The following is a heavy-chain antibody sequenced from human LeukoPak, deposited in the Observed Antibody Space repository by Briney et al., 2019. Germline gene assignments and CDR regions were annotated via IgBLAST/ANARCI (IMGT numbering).Heavy chain of an antibody. CDR2: ISSSGSTI. J-gene: IGHJ6*04. D-gene: IGHD3-10*02. CDR1: VFTFSNAW. Sequence: GGSLRLSCVAAVFTFSNAWMSWVRQAPGKGVEWVSYISSSGSTIYYADSVKGRFTISRDNAKNSLYLQMNSLRVDDTAVYYCAVLGMTMIGGVWGKGATVTISS. V-gene: IGHV3-11*04. CDR3: AVLGMTMIGGV.